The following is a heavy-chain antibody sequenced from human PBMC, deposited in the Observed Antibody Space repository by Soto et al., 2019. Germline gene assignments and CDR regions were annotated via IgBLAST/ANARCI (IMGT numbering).Heavy chain of an antibody. D-gene: IGHD3-3*01. CDR2: IYPGDSDT. J-gene: IGHJ5*02. CDR1: GYSFTSYW. CDR3: ARQGISAFWSGYYNHHPNWFDP. Sequence: PGESLKISCKGSGYSFTSYWIGWVRQMPGKGREWMGIIYPGDSDTSYSPSLQGEVTISADKSIRTAYLQWSSLNASDTAMYCCARQGISAFWSGYYNHHPNWFDPRGQGNLVPVSP. V-gene: IGHV5-51*01.